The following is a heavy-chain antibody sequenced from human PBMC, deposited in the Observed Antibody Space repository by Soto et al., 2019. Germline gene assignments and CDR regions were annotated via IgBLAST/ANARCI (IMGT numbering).Heavy chain of an antibody. D-gene: IGHD3-22*01. CDR2: ISSSSNTI. V-gene: IGHV3-48*02. Sequence: GALRLSGAASGFTFSSYSMNWVRQAPGKGLEWVSYISSSSNTIYYADSVKGRFTISRDNAKNSLFLQMNSLRDEDTAVYYCARSDSSGYSNWGQGTLVTVSS. CDR3: ARSDSSGYSN. J-gene: IGHJ4*02. CDR1: GFTFSSYS.